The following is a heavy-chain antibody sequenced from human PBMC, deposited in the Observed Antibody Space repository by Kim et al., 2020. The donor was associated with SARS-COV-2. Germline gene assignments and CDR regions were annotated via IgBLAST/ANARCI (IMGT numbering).Heavy chain of an antibody. CDR2: IHHSGST. Sequence: SETLSLTCSVSGGSISSYYWNWIRQPPGKGLEWLGYIHHSGSTTYNPSLKSRLTISVDTSKNQFSLKLNSVTAADTAVYFCARDRRGGTGFFDSWGQGALVTVSS. V-gene: IGHV4-59*13. CDR3: ARDRRGGTGFFDS. CDR1: GGSISSYY. J-gene: IGHJ4*02. D-gene: IGHD3-16*01.